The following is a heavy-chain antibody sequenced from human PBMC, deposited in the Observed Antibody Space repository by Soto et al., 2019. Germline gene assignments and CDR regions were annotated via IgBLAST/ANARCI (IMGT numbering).Heavy chain of an antibody. Sequence: YDMSWVRQAQGEGMEWVSGISGAGDNTYYADSVKARFTISRDNSKNTLHLQMNSLRAEDTAVYYCAKDGFPPVFSTIFVYYYRIAVSAQGTTVPVSS. J-gene: IGHJ6*02. V-gene: IGHV3-23*01. CDR2: ISGAGDNT. D-gene: IGHD3-3*01. CDR1: YD. CDR3: AKDGFPPVFSTIFVYYYRIAV.